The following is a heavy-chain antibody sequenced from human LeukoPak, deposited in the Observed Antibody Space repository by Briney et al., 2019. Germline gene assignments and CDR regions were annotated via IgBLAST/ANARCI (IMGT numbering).Heavy chain of an antibody. Sequence: GGSLRLSCAASGFTFSSYSMNWVRQAPGKGLEWVSYISSSSSTIYYADSVKGRFTISRDNAKNSLYLQMNSLRAEDTAVYYCAKDRRRGSYYADYFDYWGQGTLVTVSS. CDR3: AKDRRRGSYYADYFDY. J-gene: IGHJ4*02. CDR2: ISSSSSTI. CDR1: GFTFSSYS. V-gene: IGHV3-48*01. D-gene: IGHD1-26*01.